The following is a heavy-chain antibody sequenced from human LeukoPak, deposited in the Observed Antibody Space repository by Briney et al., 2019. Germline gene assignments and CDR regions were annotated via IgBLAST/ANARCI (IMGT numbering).Heavy chain of an antibody. Sequence: SQTLSLTCTLSAGSISSTSYSSGWIRQPPGKGLEWLGSIYYGGIAYYNPSVKSRVTISVDTSKNQFSLKLSSVTATDTAVYFCARVNGGSFYYLDVWGKGTTVTVSS. J-gene: IGHJ6*03. V-gene: IGHV4-39*01. CDR3: ARVNGGSFYYLDV. CDR1: AGSISSTSYS. CDR2: IYYGGIA. D-gene: IGHD1-26*01.